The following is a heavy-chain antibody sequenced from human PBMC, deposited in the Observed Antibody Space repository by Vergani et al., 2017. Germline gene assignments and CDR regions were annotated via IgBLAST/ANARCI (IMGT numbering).Heavy chain of an antibody. CDR1: GDSMNTYY. CDR3: AVRPRVNLVGGEIVTKRTFDY. CDR2: IYDSGDT. V-gene: IGHV4-59*01. D-gene: IGHD3-10*01. Sequence: QVQLQESGPGLVKPSETLSLTCSVSGDSMNTYYWTWIRQPPGKGLEWIGYIYDSGDTKYNPSLKSRVTMSLDTSKNQFSLNLYSVTAADTAVYYCAVRPRVNLVGGEIVTKRTFDYWSQGSLVTVSS. J-gene: IGHJ4*02.